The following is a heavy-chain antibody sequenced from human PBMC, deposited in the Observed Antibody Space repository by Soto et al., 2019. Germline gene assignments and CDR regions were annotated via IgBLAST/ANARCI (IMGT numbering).Heavy chain of an antibody. V-gene: IGHV3-23*01. CDR2: VSANGRNT. J-gene: IGHJ4*02. D-gene: IGHD3-16*01. CDR3: ARDGGY. Sequence: EVNLLESGGDVVQPGGSLRLSCAASGFTFSSYAMNWVRQAPGKGLEWVSSVSANGRNTYYADSVKGRFTVSRDKSKNALFLQLDSLRVEDTAIYYCARDGGYWGQGTLVTVSS. CDR1: GFTFSSYA.